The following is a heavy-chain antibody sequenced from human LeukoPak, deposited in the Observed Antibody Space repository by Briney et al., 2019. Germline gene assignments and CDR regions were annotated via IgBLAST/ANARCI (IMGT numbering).Heavy chain of an antibody. CDR1: GGSFSGHY. CDR2: IDYSGST. V-gene: IGHV4-30-4*01. CDR3: ARNGDFDY. Sequence: SETLSLTCAVYGGSFSGHYWSWIRQPPGKGLEWIGYIDYSGSTYYNPSLKSRVTISADTSKTQFSLNLSSVTAADTAVYYCARNGDFDYWGQGTLVTVSS. D-gene: IGHD4-17*01. J-gene: IGHJ4*02.